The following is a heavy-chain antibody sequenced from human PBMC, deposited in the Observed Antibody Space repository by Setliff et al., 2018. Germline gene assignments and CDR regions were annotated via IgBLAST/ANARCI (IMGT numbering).Heavy chain of an antibody. CDR1: GGFIRDYY. D-gene: IGHD1-26*01. Sequence: SETLSLTCTVSGGFIRDYYWNWIRQSPGKGLEWIGYIYYRGTTNYNSSLKSRVTISMDMSKNQFSLKLSSATAADTAVYFCAAVGIDAGGGWFDPWGHGIPVTVSS. CDR2: IYYRGTT. CDR3: AAVGIDAGGGWFDP. V-gene: IGHV4-59*01. J-gene: IGHJ5*02.